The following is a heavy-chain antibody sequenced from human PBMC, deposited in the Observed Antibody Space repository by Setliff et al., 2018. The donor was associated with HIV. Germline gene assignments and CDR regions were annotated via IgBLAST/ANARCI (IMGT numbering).Heavy chain of an antibody. V-gene: IGHV3-66*02. CDR2: FYRGGNT. Sequence: GGSLRLSCAASGFSVSYNYISWVRQAPGKGLEWVSVFYRGGNTYYADSVKGRFTISRDNSNNPVYLQMNSLTSEDTAVYSCAREGRQDSRSTYLGAFDIWGQGTMVTVSS. D-gene: IGHD3-22*01. J-gene: IGHJ3*02. CDR3: AREGRQDSRSTYLGAFDI. CDR1: GFSVSYNY.